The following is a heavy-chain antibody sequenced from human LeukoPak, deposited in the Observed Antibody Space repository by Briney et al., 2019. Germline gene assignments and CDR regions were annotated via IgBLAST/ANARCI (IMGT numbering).Heavy chain of an antibody. V-gene: IGHV3-66*01. CDR1: GFTVSSNY. Sequence: GGSLRLSCAASGFTVSSNYMSWVRQAPGKGLEWVSVIYSGGSTYYADSVKGRFTISRDNSKNTLYLQMNSLRAEDTAVYYCARDYDTGYGMDVWGQGTTFTVSS. CDR2: IYSGGST. CDR3: ARDYDTGYGMDV. D-gene: IGHD3-3*01. J-gene: IGHJ6*02.